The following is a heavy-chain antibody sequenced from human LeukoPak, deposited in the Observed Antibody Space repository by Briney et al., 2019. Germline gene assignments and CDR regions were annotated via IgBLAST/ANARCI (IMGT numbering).Heavy chain of an antibody. V-gene: IGHV3-7*01. CDR2: IKKDGSEK. D-gene: IGHD5-18*01. CDR1: GFTFSSHW. Sequence: GGSLRLSCAASGFTFSSHWMSWVRQAPGKGLEWVANIKKDGSEKYYVDAVKGRFTISRDNAKTSLYLQMNSLRAEDTAVYYCAKESLRGHSYGFDNWGQGTLVTVSS. CDR3: AKESLRGHSYGFDN. J-gene: IGHJ4*02.